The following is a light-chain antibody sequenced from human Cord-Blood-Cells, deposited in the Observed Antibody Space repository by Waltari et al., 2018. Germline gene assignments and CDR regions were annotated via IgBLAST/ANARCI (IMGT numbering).Light chain of an antibody. CDR3: QQYYSTPLT. Sequence: DIVMTQSPDPLAVYLGERATINCNSSQSVLYSSNNKNYLAWYQQKPGQPPKLLIYWASTRESGVPDRFSGSGSGTDFTLTISSLQAEDVAVYYCQQYYSTPLTFGGGTKVEIK. CDR2: WAS. J-gene: IGKJ4*01. CDR1: QSVLYSSNNKNY. V-gene: IGKV4-1*01.